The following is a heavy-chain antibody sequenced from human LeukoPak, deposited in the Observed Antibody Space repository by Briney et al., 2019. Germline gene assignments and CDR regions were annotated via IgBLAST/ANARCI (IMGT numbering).Heavy chain of an antibody. V-gene: IGHV3-74*01. CDR2: INSDGSST. Sequence: GGSLRLSCAASGLTFSSYWMHWVRQAPGKGLVWVSRINSDGSSTSYADSMKGRFTISRDNSKNTLYLQMNSLRAEDTAVYYCARDPLYDFWSGLFDYWGQGTLVTVSS. CDR1: GLTFSSYW. D-gene: IGHD3-3*01. J-gene: IGHJ4*02. CDR3: ARDPLYDFWSGLFDY.